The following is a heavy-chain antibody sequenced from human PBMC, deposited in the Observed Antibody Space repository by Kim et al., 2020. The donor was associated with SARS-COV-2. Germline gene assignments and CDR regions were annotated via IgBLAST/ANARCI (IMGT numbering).Heavy chain of an antibody. CDR2: VNNGNNP. J-gene: IGHJ4*02. Sequence: GGSLRLSCEASGFTFGNYAMSWVRQGPGKGLEWVASVNNGNNPYYANSVKGRFTVSRDNAKNMFYLQMGSLRAEDTALYYCAKDHHSSGWPPFDSWGQGT. CDR3: AKDHHSSGWPPFDS. D-gene: IGHD6-19*01. V-gene: IGHV3-23*01. CDR1: GFTFGNYA.